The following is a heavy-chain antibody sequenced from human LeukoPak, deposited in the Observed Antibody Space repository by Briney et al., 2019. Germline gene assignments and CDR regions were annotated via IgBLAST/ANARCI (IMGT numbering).Heavy chain of an antibody. CDR3: AKDSQADAFDI. V-gene: IGHV3-23*01. CDR1: EFTFSSYA. Sequence: GGSLRLSCAASEFTFSSYAMSWVRQAPGKGLEWVSVISGGGSSTYYADSVKGRFTISRGNSKNTLYLQMNSLRAEDTALYYCAKDSQADAFDIWGQGTMVTVSS. CDR2: ISGGGSST. J-gene: IGHJ3*02.